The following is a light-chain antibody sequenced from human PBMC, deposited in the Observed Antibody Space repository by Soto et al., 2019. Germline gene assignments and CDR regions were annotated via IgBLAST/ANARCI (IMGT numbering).Light chain of an antibody. J-gene: IGLJ2*01. V-gene: IGLV1-40*01. Sequence: QSVLTQPPSVSGAPGQRVTISCTGSNSNIGADYEVHWYQQFPGTAPKLLISSNTNRPSGVPDRFSGSRSGTSASLAITGLQSEDEADYYCSSYISSNTFVVFGGGTKLTVL. CDR1: NSNIGADYE. CDR2: SNT. CDR3: SSYISSNTFVV.